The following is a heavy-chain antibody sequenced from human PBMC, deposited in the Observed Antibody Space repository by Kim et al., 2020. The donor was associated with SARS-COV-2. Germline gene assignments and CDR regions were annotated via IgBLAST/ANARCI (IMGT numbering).Heavy chain of an antibody. CDR3: ARVGGIAAAGTLPDY. D-gene: IGHD6-13*01. CDR1: GYTFTGYY. V-gene: IGHV1-2*02. CDR2: INPNSGGT. J-gene: IGHJ4*02. Sequence: ASVKVSCKASGYTFTGYYMHWVRQAPGQGLEWMGWINPNSGGTNYAQKFQGRVTMTRDTSISTAYMELSRLRSDDTAVYYCARVGGIAAAGTLPDYWGQGTLVTVSS.